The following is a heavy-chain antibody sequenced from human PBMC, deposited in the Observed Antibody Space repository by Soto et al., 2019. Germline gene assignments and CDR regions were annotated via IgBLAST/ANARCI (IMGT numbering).Heavy chain of an antibody. V-gene: IGHV4-39*01. CDR3: ARSSPHSGYYAPCDY. CDR2: IYYSGST. D-gene: IGHD3-22*01. CDR1: GGSISSSSYY. J-gene: IGHJ4*02. Sequence: SETLSLTCTVSGGSISSSSYYWGWIRQPPGKGLECIGIIYYSGSTYYNPSLKSRVTISVDTSKNQFSLKLSSVTAADTAVYYCARSSPHSGYYAPCDYWGQGTLVTVSS.